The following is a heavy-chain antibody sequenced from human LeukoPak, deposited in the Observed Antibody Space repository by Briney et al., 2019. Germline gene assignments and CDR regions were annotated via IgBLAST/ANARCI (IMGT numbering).Heavy chain of an antibody. Sequence: SETLSLTCGVSGGSISGTNWWSWVRQPPGQGLEWIGEISLAGQTNYNPSLNGRVTMSLDKSSNQLSLHLTSVAAADTATYFCSRESGPFCPFGYWGQGTLVIVSS. CDR2: ISLAGQT. V-gene: IGHV4/OR15-8*02. CDR1: GGSISGTNW. J-gene: IGHJ4*02. CDR3: SRESGPFCPFGY. D-gene: IGHD1-26*01.